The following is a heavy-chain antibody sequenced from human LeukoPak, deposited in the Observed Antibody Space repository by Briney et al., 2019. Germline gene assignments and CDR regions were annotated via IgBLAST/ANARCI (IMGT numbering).Heavy chain of an antibody. D-gene: IGHD3-22*01. J-gene: IGHJ4*02. CDR1: GFTFSSYA. V-gene: IGHV3-30-3*01. CDR3: ARDQGYYGSSGYIDY. CDR2: ISYDGSNK. Sequence: GGSLRLSCAASGFTFSSYAMHWVRQAPGKGLEWVAVISYDGSNKYYADSVKGRFTISRDNSKNTLYLQMNSLRAEDTAVYYCARDQGYYGSSGYIDYWGQGTLVTVSS.